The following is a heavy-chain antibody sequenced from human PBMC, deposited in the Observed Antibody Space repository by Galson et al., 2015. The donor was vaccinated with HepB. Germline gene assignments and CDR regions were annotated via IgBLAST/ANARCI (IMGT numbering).Heavy chain of an antibody. Sequence: SLRLSCAASGFTFSSYAMHWVRQAPGKGLEWVAVISYDGSNKYYADSVKGRFTISRDNSKNTLYLQMNSLRAEDTAVYYCARDNYLYCTNGVCYFFDYWGQGTLVTVSS. J-gene: IGHJ4*02. D-gene: IGHD2-8*01. CDR3: ARDNYLYCTNGVCYFFDY. V-gene: IGHV3-30-3*01. CDR1: GFTFSSYA. CDR2: ISYDGSNK.